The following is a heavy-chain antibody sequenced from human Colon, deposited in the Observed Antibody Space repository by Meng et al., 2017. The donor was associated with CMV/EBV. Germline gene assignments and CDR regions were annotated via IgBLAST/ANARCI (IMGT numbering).Heavy chain of an antibody. D-gene: IGHD3-16*01. Sequence: GGSLRLSCAASGFSFSNNHMNWVRQAPGRGLEWISYISSSSSAIEYADSVKGRFTSSRDNAKSSTYLQMNSLRDEDTAVYYCARDFWDTDYTGYWGQGTLVTVSS. J-gene: IGHJ4*02. CDR1: GFSFSNNH. CDR3: ARDFWDTDYTGY. V-gene: IGHV3-48*02. CDR2: ISSSSSAI.